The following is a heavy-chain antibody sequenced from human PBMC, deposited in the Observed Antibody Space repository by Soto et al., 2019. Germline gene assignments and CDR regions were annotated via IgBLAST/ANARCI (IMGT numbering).Heavy chain of an antibody. CDR1: GVSFNNNG. Sequence: QVQLVQSGAEVKKPGSSVKVSCKTSGVSFNNNGIGWVRQAPGHGLEWMGGVSPPFRTSNYARKFQCRISITADASTGTVNMELSSLTSEDTAQYYCARVLYYGSVSYSPYGMDVWGQGTTVTVSS. J-gene: IGHJ6*02. D-gene: IGHD3-10*01. CDR2: VSPPFRTS. V-gene: IGHV1-69*01. CDR3: ARVLYYGSVSYSPYGMDV.